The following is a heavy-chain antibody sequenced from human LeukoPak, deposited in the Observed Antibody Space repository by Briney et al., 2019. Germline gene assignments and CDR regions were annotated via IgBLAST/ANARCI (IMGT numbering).Heavy chain of an antibody. CDR1: GGSISSGDYY. CDR2: IYYSGST. V-gene: IGHV4-30-4*08. Sequence: SETLTLTCTVSGGSISSGDYYWSWIRQPPGKGLEWIGLIYYSGSTYYIPSLKSRVTMSVDTSKNQFSLKLSSVTAADTAVYYCARGGGSSISSQDFDYWGQGILVTVSS. J-gene: IGHJ4*02. D-gene: IGHD6-13*01. CDR3: ARGGGSSISSQDFDY.